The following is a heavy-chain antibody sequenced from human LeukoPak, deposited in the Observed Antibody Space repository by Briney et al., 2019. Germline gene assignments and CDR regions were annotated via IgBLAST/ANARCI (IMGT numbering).Heavy chain of an antibody. Sequence: GGSLRLSCAASGFTFSSYAMHWVRQAPGKGLEWVAVISYDGSNKYYADSVKGRFTISRDNSKNTLYLQMNSLRAEDTAVYYCANRAAAGTSTFDYWGQGTLVTVSS. J-gene: IGHJ4*02. CDR3: ANRAAAGTSTFDY. CDR2: ISYDGSNK. CDR1: GFTFSSYA. D-gene: IGHD6-13*01. V-gene: IGHV3-30-3*01.